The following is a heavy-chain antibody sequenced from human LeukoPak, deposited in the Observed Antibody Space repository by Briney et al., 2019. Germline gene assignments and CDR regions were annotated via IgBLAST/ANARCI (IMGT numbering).Heavy chain of an antibody. CDR3: APMDSSGYSDY. CDR1: GGTFSSYA. J-gene: IGHJ4*02. V-gene: IGHV1-69*13. D-gene: IGHD3-22*01. CDR2: IIPIFGTA. Sequence: SVTVSCKASGGTFSSYAISWVRQAPGQGLEWMGGIIPIFGTANYAQKFQGRVTITADESTSTAYMELSSLRSEDTAVYYCAPMDSSGYSDYWGQGTLVTVSS.